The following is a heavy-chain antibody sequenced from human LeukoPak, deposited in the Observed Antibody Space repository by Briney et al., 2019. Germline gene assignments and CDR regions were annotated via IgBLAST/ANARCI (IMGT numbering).Heavy chain of an antibody. V-gene: IGHV4-30-4*01. CDR1: GGSISSGDYY. CDR3: ARAVAADFAFDI. CDR2: IYYSGST. D-gene: IGHD2-15*01. Sequence: SETLSLTCTVSGGSISSGDYYWSWIRQPPGKGLEWIGYIYYSGSTYYNPSLKSRVTISVDTSKNQFSLKPSSVTAADTAVYYCARAVAADFAFDIWGQGTMVTVSS. J-gene: IGHJ3*02.